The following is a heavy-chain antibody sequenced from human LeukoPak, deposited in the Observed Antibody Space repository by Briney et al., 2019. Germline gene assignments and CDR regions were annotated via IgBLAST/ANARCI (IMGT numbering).Heavy chain of an antibody. CDR1: GFTFSTFS. V-gene: IGHV3-30*04. Sequence: GGSLRLSCAASGFTFSTFSMHWVRQAPGKGLEWVAVILYDGSTQYYADSVRGRFTASRDNSKDTLYLQMNSLRVEDTAVYYCARVDCRSTSCSPFDCWGQGTLVTVSS. CDR3: ARVDCRSTSCSPFDC. J-gene: IGHJ4*02. CDR2: ILYDGSTQ. D-gene: IGHD2-2*01.